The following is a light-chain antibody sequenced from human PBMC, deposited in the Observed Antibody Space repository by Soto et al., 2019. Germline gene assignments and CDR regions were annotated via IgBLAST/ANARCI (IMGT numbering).Light chain of an antibody. CDR1: SSDVGGYNY. J-gene: IGLJ2*01. CDR2: EVS. Sequence: QSVLTQPGSVSGSPGQSISISCTGTSSDVGGYNYVSWYQQHPGKAPKLMNYEVSNRPSGVSNRFSGSKSGNTVSLTISRLQPEDEADYYCSSYTSSSTLVFGGGTKLTVL. V-gene: IGLV2-14*01. CDR3: SSYTSSSTLV.